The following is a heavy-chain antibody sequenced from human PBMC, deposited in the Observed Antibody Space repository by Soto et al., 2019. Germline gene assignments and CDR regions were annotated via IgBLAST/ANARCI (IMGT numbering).Heavy chain of an antibody. D-gene: IGHD2-15*01. Sequence: GGSLRLSCASSGFTLSSYAMPWVRQAPGTGLEWVTIITSDGSNKYYADSVKGRFTISRDNAKSTLYLQMDRLRPEDTAVYYCARQRSCCFWYFDYWGQGTLVTVSS. J-gene: IGHJ4*02. V-gene: IGHV3-30-3*01. CDR3: ARQRSCCFWYFDY. CDR1: GFTLSSYA. CDR2: ITSDGSNK.